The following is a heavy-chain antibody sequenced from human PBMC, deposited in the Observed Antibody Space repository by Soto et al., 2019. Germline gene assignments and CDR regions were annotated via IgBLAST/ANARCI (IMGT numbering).Heavy chain of an antibody. V-gene: IGHV3-7*03. CDR2: VKQDGGEK. Sequence: SGGSLRLSCAASGFTFSSKWMNWVRQAPGKGLEWVANVKQDGGEKYYADSVKGRFTISRDNAKNSLYLQMNSLRAEDTALYYCATTRGVNDYIWGSYRDYYYYMDVWGKGTTVTVSS. J-gene: IGHJ6*03. CDR3: ATTRGVNDYIWGSYRDYYYYMDV. CDR1: GFTFSSKW. D-gene: IGHD3-16*02.